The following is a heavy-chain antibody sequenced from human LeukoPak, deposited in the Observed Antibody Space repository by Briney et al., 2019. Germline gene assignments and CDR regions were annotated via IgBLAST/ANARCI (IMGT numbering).Heavy chain of an antibody. CDR1: GFTFSSYG. CDR3: AKTGRDSSGWHFDY. V-gene: IGHV3-30*02. J-gene: IGHJ4*02. Sequence: PGGSLRLSCAASGFTFSSYGMSWVRQAPGKGLEWVAFIRYDGSNKYYADSVKGRFTISRDNSKNTLYLQMNSLRAEDTAVYYCAKTGRDSSGWHFDYWGQGTLVTVSS. CDR2: IRYDGSNK. D-gene: IGHD6-19*01.